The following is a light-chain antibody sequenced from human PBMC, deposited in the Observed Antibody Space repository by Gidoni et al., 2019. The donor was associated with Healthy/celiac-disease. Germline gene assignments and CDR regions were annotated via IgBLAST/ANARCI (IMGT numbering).Light chain of an antibody. CDR1: QSVSSSY. V-gene: IGKV3-20*01. J-gene: IGKJ1*01. CDR3: QQYGSSPPWT. CDR2: GAS. Sequence: EIVLPQSPGTLSLSPGERATLSCRASQSVSSSYLSWYQQKPGQAPRLLIYGASSRATGIPDRLSGSGYGTDFTLTISRLETEDFEVNYCQQYGSSPPWTFGQGTKVEIK.